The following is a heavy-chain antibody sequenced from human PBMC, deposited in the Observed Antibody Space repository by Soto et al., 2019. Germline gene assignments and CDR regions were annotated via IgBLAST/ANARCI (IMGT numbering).Heavy chain of an antibody. CDR1: GYSFTSYW. CDR3: ASNRYCSSTSCQYFDY. V-gene: IGHV5-51*01. Sequence: PGESLKISCKGSGYSFTSYWIGWVRQMPGKGLEWMGIIYPGDSDTRYSPSFQGQVTISADKSISTAYLQWSSLKASDTAMYYCASNRYCSSTSCQYFDYWGQGTLVTVS. J-gene: IGHJ4*02. D-gene: IGHD2-2*01. CDR2: IYPGDSDT.